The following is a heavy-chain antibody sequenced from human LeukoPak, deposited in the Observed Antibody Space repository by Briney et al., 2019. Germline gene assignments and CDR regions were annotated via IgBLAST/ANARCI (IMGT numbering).Heavy chain of an antibody. Sequence: SCKASGYTFSNFGISWVRQAPGKGLEWVANIKYDGSETNYVDSVKGRFTISRDNAKNSLHLQMNSLRVEDTAVYYCAKNGGPHGMDVWGQGTTVTVSS. CDR2: IKYDGSET. CDR1: GYTFSNFG. J-gene: IGHJ6*02. V-gene: IGHV3-7*02. CDR3: AKNGGPHGMDV. D-gene: IGHD3-16*01.